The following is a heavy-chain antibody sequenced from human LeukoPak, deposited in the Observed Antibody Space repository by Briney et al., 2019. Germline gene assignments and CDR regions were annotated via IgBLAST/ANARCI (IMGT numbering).Heavy chain of an antibody. CDR1: GGSISSSSYY. J-gene: IGHJ6*03. CDR3: ARELYGDYEVPYYYYMDV. D-gene: IGHD4-17*01. V-gene: IGHV4-39*07. CDR2: IYYSGST. Sequence: SETLSLTCTVPGGSISSSSYYWGWIRQPPGKGLEWIGTIYYSGSTYYNPSLKSRVTISVDMSKNQFSLKLSSVTAADTAVYYCARELYGDYEVPYYYYMDVWGKGTTVTISS.